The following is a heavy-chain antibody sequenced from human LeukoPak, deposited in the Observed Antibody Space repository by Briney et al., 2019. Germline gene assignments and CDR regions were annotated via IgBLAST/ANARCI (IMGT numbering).Heavy chain of an antibody. J-gene: IGHJ4*02. CDR1: GGSLSSGSYY. V-gene: IGHV4-61*02. Sequence: PSETLSLTCTVSGGSLSSGSYYWSWLRQPAGKGLEWIGRIYTSGSTNYNPSLKSRVTISVDTSKNQFSLKLSSVTAADTAVYYCARVRVGTIDYWGQGTLVTVSS. CDR2: IYTSGST. CDR3: ARVRVGTIDY. D-gene: IGHD1-1*01.